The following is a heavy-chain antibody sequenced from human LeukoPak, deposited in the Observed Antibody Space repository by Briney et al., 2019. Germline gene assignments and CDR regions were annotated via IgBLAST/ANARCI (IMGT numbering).Heavy chain of an antibody. D-gene: IGHD3-10*01. J-gene: IGHJ4*02. Sequence: ASVKVSCKASGNTFTKYDINWVRQATGQGLEWMGWMSPNSGNTGYAQKFQGRVTMTRNTSISTAYMELSSLRSEDTAMYYCAKEGSGFGEFNYWGQGTLVTVSS. V-gene: IGHV1-8*01. CDR2: MSPNSGNT. CDR3: AKEGSGFGEFNY. CDR1: GNTFTKYD.